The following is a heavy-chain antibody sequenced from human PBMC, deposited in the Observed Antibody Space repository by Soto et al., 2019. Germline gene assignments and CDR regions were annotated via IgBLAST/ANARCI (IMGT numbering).Heavy chain of an antibody. CDR1: GGSISSYY. J-gene: IGHJ6*03. V-gene: IGHV4-59*01. D-gene: IGHD6-6*01. Sequence: SETLSLTCSVSGGSISSYYWSWIRQPPGKGLEWIGYIYYSGSTNYNPSLKSRVTISVDTSKNQFSLKLSSVTAADTAVYYCAKVAAPRYYYYYMDVWGKGTTVTVSS. CDR2: IYYSGST. CDR3: AKVAAPRYYYYYMDV.